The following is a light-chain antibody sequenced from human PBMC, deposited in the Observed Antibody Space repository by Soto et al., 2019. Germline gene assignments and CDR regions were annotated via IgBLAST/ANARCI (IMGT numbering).Light chain of an antibody. CDR1: QSVTNNY. Sequence: EVVLTQSPGTLSSSPGESATLSCRASQSVTNNYFSWYQQKPGQAPRLLIFGSSDRANGIPDRFSGSGSGTDFTLTISRLEPEDFAVYYCRQYGSSPPYTFGQGTKLEIK. J-gene: IGKJ2*01. CDR3: RQYGSSPPYT. CDR2: GSS. V-gene: IGKV3-20*01.